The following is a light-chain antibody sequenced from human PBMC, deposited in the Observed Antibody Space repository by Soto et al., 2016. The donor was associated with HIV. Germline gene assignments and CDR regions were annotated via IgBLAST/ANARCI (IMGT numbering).Light chain of an antibody. J-gene: IGKJ1*01. CDR1: QSISTY. Sequence: DIQMTQSPSSLSLSIGDRVSITCRASQSISTYLHWYQQKPGRAPKLLIYDASSLQSGVPSRFSGRGSGTDFTLTISDLQHEDLATYYCQXSSRTPRTFGQGTKVGN. V-gene: IGKV1-39*01. CDR3: QXSSRTPRT. CDR2: DAS.